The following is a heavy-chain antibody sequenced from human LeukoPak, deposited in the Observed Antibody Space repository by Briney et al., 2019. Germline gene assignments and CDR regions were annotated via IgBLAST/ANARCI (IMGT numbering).Heavy chain of an antibody. CDR3: TKDREPDSGFDFDY. V-gene: IGHV3-33*06. CDR1: GFTFTSYD. Sequence: PGRSLRLSCAASGFTFTSYDMHWVRQAPGKGLEWVALIWYDGSNTYYTDSVRGRFTISRDNSKSTLYLQMDSLRAEDTAIYYCTKDREPDSGFDFDYWGQGTVVTVSS. D-gene: IGHD5-12*01. CDR2: IWYDGSNT. J-gene: IGHJ4*01.